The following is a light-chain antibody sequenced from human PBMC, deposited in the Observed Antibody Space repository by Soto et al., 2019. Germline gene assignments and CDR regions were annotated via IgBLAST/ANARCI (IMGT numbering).Light chain of an antibody. CDR2: EGT. J-gene: IGLJ2*01. CDR3: SSYAGSSNYVV. Sequence: QSALTQPASVSGSPGQSITISCTGTSSDVGSYNLVSWYQQHRGKAPKLMIYEGTKRPSGVSNRFSGSKSGNTASLTISGLQAEDEAYYYCSSYAGSSNYVVFGGGTKLTVL. V-gene: IGLV2-23*01. CDR1: SSDVGSYNL.